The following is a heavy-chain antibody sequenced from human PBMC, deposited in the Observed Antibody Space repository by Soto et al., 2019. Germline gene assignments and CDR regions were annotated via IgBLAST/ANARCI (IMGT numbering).Heavy chain of an antibody. CDR1: GGSFSGYY. CDR2: INHSGST. CDR3: ARGPRPAANGFDP. D-gene: IGHD6-25*01. J-gene: IGHJ5*02. V-gene: IGHV4-34*01. Sequence: QVQLQQWGAGLLKPSETLSLTCAVYGGSFSGYYWSWIRQPPGKGLEWIGEINHSGSTNYNPSLKSLLTISVDTSKDRSSLKLSSVSPAHAAVYYCARGPRPAANGFDPRGQGTLVPVSS.